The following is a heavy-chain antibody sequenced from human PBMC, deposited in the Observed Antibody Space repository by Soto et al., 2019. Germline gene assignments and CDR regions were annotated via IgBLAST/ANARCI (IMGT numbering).Heavy chain of an antibody. Sequence: QVQLVQSGAEVKKPGSSVKVSCKASGGTFSSYAISWVRQSPGQGLEWMGGIIPIFGTANYAQKFQGRVTITADESTSTAYMELSGLRSEDTAVYYCARGWELPNYYYYGMDVWGQGTTVTVSS. CDR3: ARGWELPNYYYYGMDV. CDR2: IIPIFGTA. D-gene: IGHD1-26*01. CDR1: GGTFSSYA. V-gene: IGHV1-69*01. J-gene: IGHJ6*02.